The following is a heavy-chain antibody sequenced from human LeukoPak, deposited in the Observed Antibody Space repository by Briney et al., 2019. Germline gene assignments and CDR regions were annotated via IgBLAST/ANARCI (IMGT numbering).Heavy chain of an antibody. V-gene: IGHV4-59*01. CDR2: IYYSGST. Sequence: SETLSLTCTVSGGSISSYYWSWIRQPPGKGLEWIGYIYYSGSTNYNPSLKSRVTISVYTSKNQFSLKLSSVTAADTAVYYCARLEGAAAGTFFDYWGQGTLVTVSS. CDR1: GGSISSYY. CDR3: ARLEGAAAGTFFDY. J-gene: IGHJ4*02. D-gene: IGHD6-13*01.